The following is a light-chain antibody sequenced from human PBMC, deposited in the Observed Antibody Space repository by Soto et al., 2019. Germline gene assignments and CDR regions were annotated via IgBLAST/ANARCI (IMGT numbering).Light chain of an antibody. CDR1: QSINSY. J-gene: IGKJ2*01. CDR2: AAS. V-gene: IGKV1-39*01. CDR3: QQSYSTLVT. Sequence: DIQMTQSPSSLSASVGDRVTITCRASQSINSYLNWYQQKPGKAPKLLIYAASSLQSGVPSRFSGSGSGTDFPLTISSLQPEDFATYYCQQSYSTLVTFGQGTKLEIK.